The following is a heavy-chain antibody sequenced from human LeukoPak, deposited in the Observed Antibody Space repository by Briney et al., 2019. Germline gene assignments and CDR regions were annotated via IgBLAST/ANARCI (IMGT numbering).Heavy chain of an antibody. CDR1: GGSISISSSY. CDR3: AREDDTIADNTFDI. CDR2: VHYSGNT. D-gene: IGHD6-13*01. Sequence: SETLSLTCTVSGGSISISSSYWGWIRQPPGKGLEWVGSVHYSGNTFYNPSLKSRVTISLDTSKNHFSLKVHSVTAADTAVYHCAREDDTIADNTFDIWGQGTVVTVSS. V-gene: IGHV4-39*07. J-gene: IGHJ3*02.